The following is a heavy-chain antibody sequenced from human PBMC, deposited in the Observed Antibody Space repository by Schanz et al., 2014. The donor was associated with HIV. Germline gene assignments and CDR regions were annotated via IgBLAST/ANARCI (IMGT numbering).Heavy chain of an antibody. D-gene: IGHD1-26*01. CDR2: IYFSGNT. V-gene: IGHV4-34*01. CDR3: ARGLWEPRAIDI. J-gene: IGHJ3*02. CDR1: GGSLNGYY. Sequence: QVQLQQWGAGLLKPSETLSLTCAVYGGSLNGYYWTWIRQSPGKELEWIGRIYFSGNTYYNPSLKSRVTMSVDTSQNQFSLNLSSMTAADTAVYYCARGLWEPRAIDIWGQGTMVTVSS.